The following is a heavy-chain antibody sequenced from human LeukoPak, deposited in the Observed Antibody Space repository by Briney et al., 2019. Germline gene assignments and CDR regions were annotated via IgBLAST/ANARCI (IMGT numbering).Heavy chain of an antibody. CDR3: ARAVYGFDAFDI. CDR2: ISSSSSYI. CDR1: GFTFSSYS. Sequence: PGRSLRLSCAASGFTFSSYSMNWVRQAPGKGLDWVSSISSSSSYIYYADSVKGRFTISRDNAKNSLYLQMNSLRAEDTAVYYCARAVYGFDAFDIWGQGTMVTVSS. V-gene: IGHV3-21*01. D-gene: IGHD4-17*01. J-gene: IGHJ3*02.